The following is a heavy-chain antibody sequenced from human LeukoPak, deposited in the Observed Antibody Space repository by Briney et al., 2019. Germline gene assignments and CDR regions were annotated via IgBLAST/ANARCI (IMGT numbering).Heavy chain of an antibody. CDR1: GGTFRSYA. V-gene: IGHV1-69*13. J-gene: IGHJ3*02. Sequence: SVKVSCKASGGTFRSYAIRWVRQAPGQGLEWMGGIIPIFGTANYAQKFQGRVTITADESTSTAYMELSSLRSEDTAVYYCARVRSPYCSGGSCYLDAFDIWGQGTMVTVSS. D-gene: IGHD2-15*01. CDR3: ARVRSPYCSGGSCYLDAFDI. CDR2: IIPIFGTA.